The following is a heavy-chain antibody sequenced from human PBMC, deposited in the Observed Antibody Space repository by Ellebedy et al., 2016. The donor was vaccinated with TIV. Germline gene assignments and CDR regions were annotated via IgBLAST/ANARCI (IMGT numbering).Heavy chain of an antibody. D-gene: IGHD3-10*01. V-gene: IGHV5-51*01. CDR1: GSSFTSYW. Sequence: GESLKISCKGSGSSFTSYWIGWVRQMPGKGLEWMGIIYPGDSDTRYSPSFQGQVTISADKSISTAYLQWSSLKASDTAMYYCARLPLFGVRVNYYYYGMDVWGQGTTVTVSS. CDR3: ARLPLFGVRVNYYYYGMDV. CDR2: IYPGDSDT. J-gene: IGHJ6*02.